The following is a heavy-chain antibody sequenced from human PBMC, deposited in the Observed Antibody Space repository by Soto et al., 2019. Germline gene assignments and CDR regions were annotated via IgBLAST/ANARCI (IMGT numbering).Heavy chain of an antibody. CDR1: GLSVSTNF. V-gene: IGHV3-53*01. CDR2: IYSGGKT. J-gene: IGHJ6*02. Sequence: QLVESGGGLIQPRESLKLSCAASGLSVSTNFMSWVRQAPGKGLEWLAVIYSGGKTFYADSVKGRFTISKDNSKNTLSLQMNSLRAEDTAVYYCTRDAPGERPYYFYYYGMDVWGQGTTVTVSS. CDR3: TRDAPGERPYYFYYYGMDV.